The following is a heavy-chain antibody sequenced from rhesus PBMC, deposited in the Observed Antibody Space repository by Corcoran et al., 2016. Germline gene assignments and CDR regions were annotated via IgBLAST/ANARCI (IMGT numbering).Heavy chain of an antibody. D-gene: IGHD6-31*01. CDR2: IYGSSGST. V-gene: IGHV4-147*01. CDR3: ARENSSGWLYYFDY. J-gene: IGHJ4*01. Sequence: QVQLQESGPGLVKPSETLSLTCAVSGYSISSNYWSWIRQPPGKGLEWIGYIYGSSGSTYYNPYLKSRVIISTDTSNNQFSLELSSVTAADTAVYYCARENSSGWLYYFDYWGQGVLVTVSS. CDR1: GYSISSNY.